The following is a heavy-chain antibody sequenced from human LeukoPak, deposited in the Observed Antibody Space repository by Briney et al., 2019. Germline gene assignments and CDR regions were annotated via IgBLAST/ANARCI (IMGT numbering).Heavy chain of an antibody. Sequence: SETLSLTCTVSGGSISSSNYYWGWIRQPPGKGLEWIGSIYYSGSTYYNPSLKSRVTISVDTSKNQFSLKLTSVTAADTAVFYCARYVGGGGWYFDLWGRGTLVTVSS. CDR1: GGSISSSNYY. J-gene: IGHJ2*01. V-gene: IGHV4-39*01. D-gene: IGHD3-16*01. CDR3: ARYVGGGGWYFDL. CDR2: IYYSGST.